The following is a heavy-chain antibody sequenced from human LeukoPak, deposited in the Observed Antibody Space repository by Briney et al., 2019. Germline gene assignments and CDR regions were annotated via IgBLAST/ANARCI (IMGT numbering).Heavy chain of an antibody. CDR3: ATLYGGYGYFDY. CDR2: IYYGGST. D-gene: IGHD5-12*01. Sequence: SQTLSLTCTVSGGSISRSTYYWGWIRQSPGKGLEWIGTIYYGGSTYYNPSLKNRATISVDTSKNQFSLKVSSLTAADTAVYYCATLYGGYGYFDYWGQGTLVTVSS. J-gene: IGHJ4*02. CDR1: GGSISRSTYY. V-gene: IGHV4-39*01.